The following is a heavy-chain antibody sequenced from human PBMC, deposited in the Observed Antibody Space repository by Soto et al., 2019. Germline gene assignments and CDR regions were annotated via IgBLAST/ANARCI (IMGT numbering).Heavy chain of an antibody. CDR2: ITSSSSYI. V-gene: IGHV3-21*01. CDR1: GFTFSSYS. D-gene: IGHD6-19*01. J-gene: IGHJ6*02. CDR3: ASVQCAGGMDV. Sequence: EVQLVESGGGLVKPGGSLRLSCAASGFTFSSYSMNWVRQAPGKGLEWVSSITSSSSYIYYADSVKGRFTISRDNAKNSLYLQMISLRAEDTAVYYCASVQCAGGMDVWGQGTTVTVSS.